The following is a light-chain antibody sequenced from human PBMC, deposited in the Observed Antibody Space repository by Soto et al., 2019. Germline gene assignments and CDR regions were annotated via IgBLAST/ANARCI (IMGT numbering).Light chain of an antibody. Sequence: DIQMTQSPSSLSASVGDRVTITCRASQTIDNYLNWYQHRPGKAPKLLIYAASNLQSGVPSRFRGSGSGTDFTLTINGLRPEDFATYFCHQSYSMPLTFGLGPKVDIK. CDR1: QTIDNY. J-gene: IGKJ3*01. V-gene: IGKV1-39*01. CDR2: AAS. CDR3: HQSYSMPLT.